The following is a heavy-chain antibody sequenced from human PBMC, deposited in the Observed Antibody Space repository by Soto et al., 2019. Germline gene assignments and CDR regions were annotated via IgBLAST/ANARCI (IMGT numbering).Heavy chain of an antibody. CDR3: AKWPQGVYFDY. CDR2: ITGGGDNP. J-gene: IGHJ4*02. D-gene: IGHD3-16*01. CDR1: GFTFSISA. Sequence: GGSLRLSCAASGFTFSISAMTWVRQAPGKGMEWVSGITGGGDNPYYADSVKGRFAISRDISKNTLSLQMNSLRAEDTAVYFCAKWPQGVYFDYWGQGTLVTVSS. V-gene: IGHV3-23*01.